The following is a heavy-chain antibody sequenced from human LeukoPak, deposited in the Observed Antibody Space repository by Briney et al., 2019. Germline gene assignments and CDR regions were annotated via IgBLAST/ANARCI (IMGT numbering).Heavy chain of an antibody. Sequence: ASVKVSCKASGYTFTGYCMHWVRQAPGQGLEWMGWINPNSGGTNYAQKFQGRVTMTRDTSISTAYMELSRLRSDDTAVYYCARVRGYCSSTSCSYFDYWGQGTLVTVSS. CDR1: GYTFTGYC. V-gene: IGHV1-2*02. CDR3: ARVRGYCSSTSCSYFDY. D-gene: IGHD2-2*01. J-gene: IGHJ4*02. CDR2: INPNSGGT.